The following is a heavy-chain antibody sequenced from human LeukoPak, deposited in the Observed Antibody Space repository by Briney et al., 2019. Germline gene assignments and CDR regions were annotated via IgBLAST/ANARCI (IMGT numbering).Heavy chain of an antibody. CDR1: GYSFTGSG. CDR2: ISAYNGNT. V-gene: IGHV1-18*01. J-gene: IGHJ4*02. CDR3: ARGLSSYYYDSIGYYYFDY. D-gene: IGHD3-22*01. Sequence: ASVKVSCKASGYSFTGSGITWVRQAPGQGLEWMGWISAYNGNTNYAQNLQGRVTMTTDTSTSTAYMELTSLRSDDTAVYYCARGLSSYYYDSIGYYYFDYWGQGTLVTVSS.